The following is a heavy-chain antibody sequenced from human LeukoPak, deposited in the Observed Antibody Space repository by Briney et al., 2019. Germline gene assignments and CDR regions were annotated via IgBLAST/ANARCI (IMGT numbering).Heavy chain of an antibody. V-gene: IGHV4-39*07. CDR1: GGSISSSSYY. D-gene: IGHD3-10*01. CDR3: ARGLVLWFGEWPRRTPMDV. CDR2: IYYSGST. J-gene: IGHJ6*04. Sequence: SETLSLTCTVSGGSISSSSYYWGWIRQPPGKGLEWIGSIYYSGSTYYNPSLKSRVTISVDTSKNQFSLKLSSVTAADTAVYYCARGLVLWFGEWPRRTPMDVWGKGTTVTVSS.